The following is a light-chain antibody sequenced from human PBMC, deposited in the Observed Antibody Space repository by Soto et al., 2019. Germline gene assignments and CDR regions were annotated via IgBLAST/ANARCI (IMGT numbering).Light chain of an antibody. CDR1: QTASSSY. Sequence: EIVLTQSPGTLSLSPGERATLSCRASQTASSSYLAWYQQKPGQAPRLLIYGASSRATGIPDRFSGSGSGTDFTLTISRLEPEDFAVYYCQQYASSLLTFGGGTKVDIK. CDR2: GAS. J-gene: IGKJ4*01. V-gene: IGKV3-20*01. CDR3: QQYASSLLT.